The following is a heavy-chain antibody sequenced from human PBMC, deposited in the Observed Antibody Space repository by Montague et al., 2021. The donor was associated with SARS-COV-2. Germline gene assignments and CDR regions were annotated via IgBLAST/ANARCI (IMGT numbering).Heavy chain of an antibody. CDR3: ARVLGGYYGMDV. V-gene: IGHV3-30-3*01. CDR1: GFTFSSYA. CDR2: ISYDGSNK. D-gene: IGHD2/OR15-2a*01. J-gene: IGHJ6*02. Sequence: SLSLSCAASGFTFSSYAMHWVRQAPGKGLERVAVISYDGSNKYYADSVKGRFTISRDNSKNTLYLQMNSLRAEDTAVYYCARVLGGYYGMDVWGQGTTVTVSS.